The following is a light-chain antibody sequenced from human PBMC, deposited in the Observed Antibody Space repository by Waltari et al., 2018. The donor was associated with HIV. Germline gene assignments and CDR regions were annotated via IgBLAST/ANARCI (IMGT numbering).Light chain of an antibody. V-gene: IGLV1-51*01. CDR3: GTWDSSVSAGV. CDR1: ASNIGKNS. Sequence: QSVLTQPPSLSAAPGQKVTISCSGSASNIGKNSVSWYQQIPETAPKLIIYDNNKRPSGIPDRFSCSKSCTSATLAITGLRTGDEADYYCGTWDSSVSAGVFGGGTKLTVL. CDR2: DNN. J-gene: IGLJ3*02.